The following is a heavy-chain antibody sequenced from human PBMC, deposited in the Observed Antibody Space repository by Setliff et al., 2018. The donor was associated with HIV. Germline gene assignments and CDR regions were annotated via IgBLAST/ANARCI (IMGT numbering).Heavy chain of an antibody. CDR2: IFYFGSV. V-gene: IGHV4-39*07. D-gene: IGHD1-26*01. CDR3: VRELLGSGGTVPEVNFFDS. CDR1: GGSFNTRRTK. J-gene: IGHJ5*01. Sequence: PSETLSLTCSVSGGSFNTRRTKWGWIRQSPGKGLEWIGSIFYFGSVTYNPSLKSRPLISIDTSKTQFSLNLRSVTAADTAVYYCVRELLGSGGTVPEVNFFDSWGQGTQVTVSS.